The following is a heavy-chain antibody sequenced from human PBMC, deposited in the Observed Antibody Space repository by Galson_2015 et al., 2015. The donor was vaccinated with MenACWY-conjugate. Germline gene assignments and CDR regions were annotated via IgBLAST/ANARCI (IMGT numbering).Heavy chain of an antibody. CDR2: IKSKTDGGTT. Sequence: SLRLSCAASGFTFSNAWMSWVRQAPGKGLEWVGRIKSKTDGGTTDYAAPVKGRFTISRDDSKNTLYLQMNSLETEDTAVYYCTTGNDYYGSGSYFDYWGQGTLVTVSS. J-gene: IGHJ4*02. V-gene: IGHV3-15*01. D-gene: IGHD3-10*01. CDR3: TTGNDYYGSGSYFDY. CDR1: GFTFSNAW.